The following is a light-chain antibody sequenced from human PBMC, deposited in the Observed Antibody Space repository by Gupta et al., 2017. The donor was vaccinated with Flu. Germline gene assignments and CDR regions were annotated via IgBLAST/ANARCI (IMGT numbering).Light chain of an antibody. J-gene: IGLJ1*01. CDR2: GNS. CDR1: SSNIGAGYD. CDR3: QSYDSSLSGFVV. V-gene: IGLV1-40*01. Sequence: QSVLTQPPSVSGAPGQRVPISCTGSSSNIGAGYDVHWYQQLPGTAPKLLIYGNSNRPSGVPDRFSGSKSGTSASLAITGLQAEDEADYYCQSYDSSLSGFVVFGTGTKVTVL.